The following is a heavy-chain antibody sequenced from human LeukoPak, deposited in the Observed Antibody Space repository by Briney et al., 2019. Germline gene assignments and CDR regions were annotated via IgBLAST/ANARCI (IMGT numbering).Heavy chain of an antibody. Sequence: SETLSLTCTVSGVSISSYYWSWIRQPAGKGLEWVGRIYTSGSTYYNPSLKSRVTISVDTSKNQFSLKLSSVTAADTAVYYCARLTMIVVVNEYYMDVWGKGTTVTVSS. CDR3: ARLTMIVVVNEYYMDV. J-gene: IGHJ6*03. D-gene: IGHD3-22*01. CDR2: IYTSGST. CDR1: GVSISSYY. V-gene: IGHV4-4*07.